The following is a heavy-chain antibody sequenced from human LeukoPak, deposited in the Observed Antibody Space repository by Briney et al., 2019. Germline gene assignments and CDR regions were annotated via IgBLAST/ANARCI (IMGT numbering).Heavy chain of an antibody. D-gene: IGHD6-13*01. CDR2: ISYDGSNK. CDR1: GGSFSGYY. J-gene: IGHJ4*02. V-gene: IGHV3-30*03. Sequence: LSLTCAVYGGSFSGYYWSWIRQPPGKGLEWVAVISYDGSNKYYADSVKGRFTISRDNSKNTLYLQMNSLRAEDTAVYYCARDPGDSSSWYYYFDYWGQGTLVTVSS. CDR3: ARDPGDSSSWYYYFDY.